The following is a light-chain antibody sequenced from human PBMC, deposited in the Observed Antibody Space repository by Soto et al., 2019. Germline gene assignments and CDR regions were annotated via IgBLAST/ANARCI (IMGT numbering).Light chain of an antibody. V-gene: IGKV3-20*01. CDR2: GAS. Sequence: EMVLTQSPGTLSLSPGQRATLSARARQSVSSSFLAGYQQKPGQAPRLLSDGASSSATGIPDRFSGSGSGTDFTITISRLEPEDFEVYYWQHYDSSPETFGQGTKVEIK. CDR1: QSVSSSF. CDR3: QHYDSSPET. J-gene: IGKJ1*01.